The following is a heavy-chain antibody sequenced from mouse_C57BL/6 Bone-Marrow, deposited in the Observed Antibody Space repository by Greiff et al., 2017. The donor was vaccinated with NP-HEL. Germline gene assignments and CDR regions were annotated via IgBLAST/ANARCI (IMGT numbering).Heavy chain of an antibody. Sequence: QVPVKPPGAELVKPGASVKLSCKASGYTFTRHFVPWVEERAGRGLEWIGRIDPHRGGTKYNEKFKSKATLTVDTTSSTSYMQLHSLTSEDSAVYYCARYYYGSSSFDYWGQGTTLTVSS. CDR2: IDPHRGGT. D-gene: IGHD1-1*01. V-gene: IGHV1-72*01. J-gene: IGHJ2*01. CDR3: ARYYYGSSSFDY. CDR1: GYTFTRHF.